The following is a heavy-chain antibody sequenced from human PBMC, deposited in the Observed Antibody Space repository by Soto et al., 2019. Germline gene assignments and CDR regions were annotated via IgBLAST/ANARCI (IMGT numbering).Heavy chain of an antibody. CDR3: ARDQIYYDSSGYYPKMYPYIDY. J-gene: IGHJ4*02. V-gene: IGHV3-48*02. Sequence: PVGSLRLSCAAAGFTFSSYSMNWVRQAPGKVLEWVSYISSSSSTIYYADSAKGRFTISRDNAKNSLYLQMNSLRDEDTAVYYCARDQIYYDSSGYYPKMYPYIDYWGQGTLVTVPS. CDR2: ISSSSSTI. D-gene: IGHD3-22*01. CDR1: GFTFSSYS.